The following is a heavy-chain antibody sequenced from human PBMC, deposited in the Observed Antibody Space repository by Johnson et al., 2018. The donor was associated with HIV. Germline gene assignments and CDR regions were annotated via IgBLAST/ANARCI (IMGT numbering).Heavy chain of an antibody. Sequence: QLVESGGGVVQPGRSLRLSCEASGFTLSSYAMHWVRQAPGKGLEWVAVISYDGSLEYYADSVKGRFTISRDNSRNTLYLQLSSLRAEDTAVFYCARDLRGAYAYDYGSDGFDLWGQGTMVTVSS. V-gene: IGHV3-30*04. D-gene: IGHD3-16*01. CDR1: GFTLSSYA. CDR2: ISYDGSLE. J-gene: IGHJ3*01. CDR3: ARDLRGAYAYDYGSDGFDL.